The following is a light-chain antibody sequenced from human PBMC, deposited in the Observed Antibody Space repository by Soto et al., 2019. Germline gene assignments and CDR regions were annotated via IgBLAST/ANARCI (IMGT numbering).Light chain of an antibody. CDR2: AAS. CDR1: QSISTF. J-gene: IGKJ1*01. CDR3: QQSYTTPRT. Sequence: DIQMTQSPSSLSASVGDRVSVTCRASQSISTFLKWYQQRPGEAPKLLIYAASSLQSRVPSRFSGSGSGADFTRTIGSLQPEDFATYYCQQSYTTPRTFGQGTKVEVK. V-gene: IGKV1-39*01.